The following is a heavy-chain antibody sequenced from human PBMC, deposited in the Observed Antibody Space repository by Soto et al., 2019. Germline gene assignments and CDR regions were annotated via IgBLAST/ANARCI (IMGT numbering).Heavy chain of an antibody. Sequence: GGSLRLSCAASGFIFSSYAMHWVRQAPGKGLEWVAVISYDGSNKYYADSVKGRFTISRDNSKNTLYLQMNSLRAEDTAVYYCARDEASLAVAGTPTAYYYYGMDVWGQGTTVTVSS. J-gene: IGHJ6*02. CDR1: GFIFSSYA. CDR2: ISYDGSNK. D-gene: IGHD6-19*01. V-gene: IGHV3-30-3*01. CDR3: ARDEASLAVAGTPTAYYYYGMDV.